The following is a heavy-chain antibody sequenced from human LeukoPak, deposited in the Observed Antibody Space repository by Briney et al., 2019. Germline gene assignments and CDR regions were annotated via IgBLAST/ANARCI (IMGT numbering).Heavy chain of an antibody. CDR3: AKPEVLLGYCSGGSCYSTNY. D-gene: IGHD2-15*01. Sequence: GGTLRLSCAASGFTFSGYGMSWVRQAPGKGLEWGSSITGGGHTTYYADSVKGRFTISRDNSKNTLYLQMNSLRAEDTAVYYCAKPEVLLGYCSGGSCYSTNYWGQGTLVTVSS. CDR2: ITGGGHTT. V-gene: IGHV3-23*01. CDR1: GFTFSGYG. J-gene: IGHJ4*02.